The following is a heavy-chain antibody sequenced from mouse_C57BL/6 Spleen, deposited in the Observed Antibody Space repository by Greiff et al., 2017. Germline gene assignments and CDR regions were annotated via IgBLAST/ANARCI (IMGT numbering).Heavy chain of an antibody. Sequence: QVQLQQSGAELVKPGASVKISCKASGYAFSSYWMNWVKQRPGKGLEWIGQIYPGDGDTNYNGKFKGKATLTADKSSSTAYMQLSSLTSDDSAVYFCARRGHYYGSSHWYFDVWGTGTTVTVSS. V-gene: IGHV1-80*01. CDR3: ARRGHYYGSSHWYFDV. J-gene: IGHJ1*03. CDR2: IYPGDGDT. D-gene: IGHD1-1*01. CDR1: GYAFSSYW.